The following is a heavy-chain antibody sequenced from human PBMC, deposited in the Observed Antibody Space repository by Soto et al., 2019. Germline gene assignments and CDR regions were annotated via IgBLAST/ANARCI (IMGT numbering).Heavy chain of an antibody. Sequence: PGGSLRLSCAAVGLTFKTYAMSWVRQAPGKGLEWVSTISGSHTYYAGSVRGRVTISRDDSKNTLYLEVNSARAADTAVYYCAKHMAGPADWFDSWGQGTLVTVSS. V-gene: IGHV3-23*01. CDR3: AKHMAGPADWFDS. J-gene: IGHJ5*01. CDR2: ISGSHT. D-gene: IGHD6-19*01. CDR1: GLTFKTYA.